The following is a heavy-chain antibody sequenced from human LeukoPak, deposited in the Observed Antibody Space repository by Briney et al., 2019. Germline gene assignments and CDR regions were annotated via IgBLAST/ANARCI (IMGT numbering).Heavy chain of an antibody. Sequence: GGSLRLSCAASGFTFSSYAMSWVRQAPGKGLEWVSAISGGDNTYHAASVKGRFTTTRDNSKNTLYLQMNSLRAEDTALYYCATPRSSYYYYGMDVWGQGTTVIVSS. CDR3: ATPRSSYYYYGMDV. CDR2: ISGGDNT. CDR1: GFTFSSYA. J-gene: IGHJ6*02. V-gene: IGHV3-23*01.